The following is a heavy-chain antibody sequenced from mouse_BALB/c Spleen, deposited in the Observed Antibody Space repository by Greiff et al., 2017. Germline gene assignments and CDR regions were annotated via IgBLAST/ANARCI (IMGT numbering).Heavy chain of an antibody. CDR3: ARGNYGAMDY. CDR1: GFSLTSYD. CDR2: IWTGGGT. D-gene: IGHD2-1*01. Sequence: VKLMESGPGLVAPSQSLSITCTVSGFSLTSYDISWIRQPPGKGLEWLGVIWTGGGTNYNSAFMSRLSISKDNSKSQVFLKMNSLQTDDTAMYYCARGNYGAMDYWGQGTSVTVSS. V-gene: IGHV2-9-2*01. J-gene: IGHJ4*01.